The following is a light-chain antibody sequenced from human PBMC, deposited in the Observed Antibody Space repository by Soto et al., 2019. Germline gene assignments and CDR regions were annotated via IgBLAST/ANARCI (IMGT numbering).Light chain of an antibody. CDR3: QQLNNYPLT. J-gene: IGKJ5*01. CDR1: QGFNNN. Sequence: DIQLTQSPSFLSASVGDRVTITCRASQGFNNNLAWYQQKPGKAPNLLLYAASTLHSGVPSRFSGSGSGTEFTLTISSLQPEDFATYYCQQLNNYPLTFGQGTRLEIK. CDR2: AAS. V-gene: IGKV1-9*01.